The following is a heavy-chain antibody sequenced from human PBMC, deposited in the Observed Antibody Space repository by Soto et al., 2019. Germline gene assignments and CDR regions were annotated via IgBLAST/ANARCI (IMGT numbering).Heavy chain of an antibody. CDR3: ARGRFLEWLLFHYYYYGMDV. D-gene: IGHD3-3*01. Sequence: PGGSLSLSCAPSGLTFSSYGMNWVRRAPGKGLEWVSSISSSSSYIYYADSAKGRFTISRDNAKNSLYLQMNSLRAEDTAVYYCARGRFLEWLLFHYYYYGMDVWGQGTTVTVSS. CDR2: ISSSSSYI. CDR1: GLTFSSYG. V-gene: IGHV3-21*01. J-gene: IGHJ6*02.